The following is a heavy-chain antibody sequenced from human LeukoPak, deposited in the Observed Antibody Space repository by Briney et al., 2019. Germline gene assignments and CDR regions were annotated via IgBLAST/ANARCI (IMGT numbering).Heavy chain of an antibody. D-gene: IGHD1-1*01. V-gene: IGHV3-74*01. CDR1: GFTFSSHW. Sequence: SGGSLRLSCAASGFTFSSHWMHWVRQAPGKGLVWVSRINTDGSTTNYADSVKGRFTVSRDNAKNTLYLQMNSLRAEDTALYYCARDLGVGGTTGFDHWGQGTLVTVSS. CDR2: INTDGSTT. CDR3: ARDLGVGGTTGFDH. J-gene: IGHJ4*02.